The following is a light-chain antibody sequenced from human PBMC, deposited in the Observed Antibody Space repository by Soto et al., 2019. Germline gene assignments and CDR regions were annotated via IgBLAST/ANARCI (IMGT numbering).Light chain of an antibody. V-gene: IGKV1-5*01. J-gene: IGKJ1*01. CDR2: DAS. CDR1: QSISSW. CDR3: QQYNSYPWT. Sequence: GDRVTITCRASQSISSWLAWYQQKPGKAPKLLIYDASSLESGVPSRFSGSGSGTEFTLTISSLKPDDFATYYCQQYNSYPWTLGQGTKVEIK.